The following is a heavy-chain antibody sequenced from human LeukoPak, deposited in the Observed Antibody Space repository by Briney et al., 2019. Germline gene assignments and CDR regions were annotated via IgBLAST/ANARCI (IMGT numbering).Heavy chain of an antibody. CDR1: GFTFSTYS. CDR3: ARDWGYYEG. D-gene: IGHD3-22*01. V-gene: IGHV3-21*01. Sequence: GGSLRLSCAASGFTFSTYSMNWVRQAPGKGLEWVSFINNSYSHIYYADSVKGRVTISRDNAKNSLYLQMNSLRAEDTAVYYCARDWGYYEGWGQGTLVTVSS. CDR2: INNSYSHI. J-gene: IGHJ4*02.